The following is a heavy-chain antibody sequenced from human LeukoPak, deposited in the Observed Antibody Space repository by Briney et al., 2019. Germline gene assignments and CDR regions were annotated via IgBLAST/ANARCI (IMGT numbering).Heavy chain of an antibody. D-gene: IGHD2-8*01. CDR1: GFNFNMFA. Sequence: PGGSLRLSCTGSGFNFNMFAIDWVRPAPGRGRECGSGLRRGGGRTSYADSVRGRLTISIDRSSNMVIMQMNSLSPEDTAVYYCAKEQRIRHCSDGVCMEGYYFDYWGQGPLVTVSS. V-gene: IGHV3-23*01. CDR3: AKEQRIRHCSDGVCMEGYYFDY. CDR2: LRRGGGRT. J-gene: IGHJ4*02.